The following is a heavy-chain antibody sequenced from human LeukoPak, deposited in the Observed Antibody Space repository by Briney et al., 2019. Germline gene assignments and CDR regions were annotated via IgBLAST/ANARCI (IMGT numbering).Heavy chain of an antibody. CDR2: IYYSGST. CDR3: TRSCGSTSCSDGDWFDP. Sequence: SETLSLTCTVSGGSISSSSYYWGWIRQPPGKGLEWIGSIYYSGSTYYNPSLKSRVTISVDTSKNQFSLKLSSVTAADTAVYYCTRSCGSTSCSDGDWFDPWGQGTLVTVSS. D-gene: IGHD2-2*01. CDR1: GGSISSSSYY. J-gene: IGHJ5*02. V-gene: IGHV4-39*01.